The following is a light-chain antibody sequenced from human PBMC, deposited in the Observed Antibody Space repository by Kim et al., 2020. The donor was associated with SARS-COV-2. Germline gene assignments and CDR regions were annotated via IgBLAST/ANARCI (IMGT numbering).Light chain of an antibody. Sequence: ASVGDRVTITCRASQNSDNFLIWYQQKPGKAPNLLIYAASSLQSGVPSRFSGSGSGTDFTLTIGSLQPEDFATYYCQQSYSTPRTFGQGTKVDIK. CDR3: QQSYSTPRT. CDR1: QNSDNF. J-gene: IGKJ1*01. V-gene: IGKV1-39*01. CDR2: AAS.